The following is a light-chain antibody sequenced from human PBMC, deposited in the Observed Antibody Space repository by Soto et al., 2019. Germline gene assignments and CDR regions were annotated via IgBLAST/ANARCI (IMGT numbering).Light chain of an antibody. Sequence: QSVLTQPASVSGSPGQSITISCTGTSSDVGGYNYVSWYQQHPGKAPKLMIYEVSNRPSGVSNRFSGSKSGNTASLTISGRQDEDEDDYYYSSYTSSSTPYVFGTGTKLTVL. CDR3: SSYTSSSTPYV. CDR2: EVS. J-gene: IGLJ1*01. CDR1: SSDVGGYNY. V-gene: IGLV2-14*01.